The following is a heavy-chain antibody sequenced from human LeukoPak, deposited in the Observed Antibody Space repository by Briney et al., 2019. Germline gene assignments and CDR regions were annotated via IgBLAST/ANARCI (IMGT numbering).Heavy chain of an antibody. CDR2: IIPIIGTA. CDR1: GGTFSSYA. V-gene: IGHV1-69*05. D-gene: IGHD3-3*01. Sequence: SVKVSCKASGGTFSSYAISWVRQAPGQGLEWMGGIIPIIGTANYAQKFQGRVTITTDESTSTAYMELSSLRSEDTAVYYCARVCYDFWSGPSGPGEYYYYYMDVWGKGTTVTVSS. CDR3: ARVCYDFWSGPSGPGEYYYYYMDV. J-gene: IGHJ6*03.